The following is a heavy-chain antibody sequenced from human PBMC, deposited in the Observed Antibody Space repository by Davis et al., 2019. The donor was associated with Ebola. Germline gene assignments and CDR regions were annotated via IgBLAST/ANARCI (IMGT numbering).Heavy chain of an antibody. CDR3: ARGDRGHFYYYFMDV. D-gene: IGHD3-10*01. CDR1: GGSFSGYF. Sequence: PSETLSLTCTVYGGSFSGYFWSWIRQPPGKSLEWIGEIYYSGRTNYNPSLKSRVTISVDTSKNQFSLKLTSATAADTAVYYCARGDRGHFYYYFMDVWGKGTTVTVSS. J-gene: IGHJ6*03. CDR2: IYYSGRT. V-gene: IGHV4-34*01.